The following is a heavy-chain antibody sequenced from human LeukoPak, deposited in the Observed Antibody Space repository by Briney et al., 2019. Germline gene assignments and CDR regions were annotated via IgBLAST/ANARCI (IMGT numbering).Heavy chain of an antibody. D-gene: IGHD6-13*01. CDR1: GYTLTELS. V-gene: IGHV1-24*01. J-gene: IGHJ4*02. Sequence: ASVKVSCKVSGYTLTELSMHWVRQAPGKGLEWMGGFDPEDGETIYAQKLQGRVTMTEDTSTDTDYMELSSLRSEDTAVYYCATGGLAAAGLRGTIDYWGQGTLVTVSS. CDR3: ATGGLAAAGLRGTIDY. CDR2: FDPEDGET.